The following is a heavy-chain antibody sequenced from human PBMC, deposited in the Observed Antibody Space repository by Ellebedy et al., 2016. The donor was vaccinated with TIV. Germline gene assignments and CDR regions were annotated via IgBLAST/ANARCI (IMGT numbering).Heavy chain of an antibody. CDR3: ARAERQLVRLGYYMDV. CDR1: GFTFSTYS. D-gene: IGHD6-13*01. Sequence: PGGSLRLSCAASGFTFSTYSMNWVRQAPGKGLEWVSSISSNSRYIYYADSLKGRFTISRDNAKNSLSLQMNSLRADDTAKYFCARAERQLVRLGYYMDVWGSGTTVTVSS. J-gene: IGHJ6*03. V-gene: IGHV3-21*01. CDR2: ISSNSRYI.